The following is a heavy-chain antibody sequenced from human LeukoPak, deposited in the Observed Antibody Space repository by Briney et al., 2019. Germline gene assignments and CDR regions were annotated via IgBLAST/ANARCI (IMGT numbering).Heavy chain of an antibody. CDR3: AKDTYDSSGYYRRFDY. V-gene: IGHV3-30*02. J-gene: IGHJ4*02. CDR2: IRYDGTNK. D-gene: IGHD3-22*01. Sequence: GGSLRLSCAASGFTFSNYGMHWVRQAPGKGLEWVAFIRYDGTNKYYADSVQGRFTISRDNSKNTLYLQMNSLRAEDTPVYYCAKDTYDSSGYYRRFDYWGQGTLVTVSS. CDR1: GFTFSNYG.